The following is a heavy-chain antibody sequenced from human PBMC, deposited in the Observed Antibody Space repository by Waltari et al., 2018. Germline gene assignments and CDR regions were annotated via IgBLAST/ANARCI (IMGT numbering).Heavy chain of an antibody. CDR1: GYGFDSYW. Sequence: GQLVQSGAEVKKPGEPLRISCRDSGYGFDSYWIAWGGQRPGKGLEWMRDIYPGESDSRYNPSFQGQLTISAYKSASTVYLQWSSLRTSDSAIYYCARRSMTGGGTTLNWLDRWGQGTLVTVSS. V-gene: IGHV5-51*01. CDR3: ARRSMTGGGTTLNWLDR. D-gene: IGHD3-16*01. CDR2: IYPGESDS. J-gene: IGHJ5*02.